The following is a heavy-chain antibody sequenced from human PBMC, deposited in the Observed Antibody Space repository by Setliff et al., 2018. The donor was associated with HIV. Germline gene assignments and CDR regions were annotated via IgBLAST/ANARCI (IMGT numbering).Heavy chain of an antibody. J-gene: IGHJ3*02. CDR1: GGSLSSSNNF. CDR2: TDYTGNA. CDR3: ARPLTASYNFWGDAFAI. V-gene: IGHV4-39*01. D-gene: IGHD3-3*01. Sequence: PSETLSLTCTVSGGSLSSSNNFWGWIRQRPGKGLEWIGTTDYTGNADYNTSLKSRLTISVDTSKNQFSLKLNSVTAADTAVYYCARPLTASYNFWGDAFAIWGQGTMVTVS.